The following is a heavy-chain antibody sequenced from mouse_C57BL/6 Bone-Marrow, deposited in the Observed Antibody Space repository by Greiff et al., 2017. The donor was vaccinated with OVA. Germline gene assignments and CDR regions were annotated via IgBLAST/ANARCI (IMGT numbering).Heavy chain of an antibody. CDR2: INSDGGST. CDR1: EYEFPSHD. CDR3: ARHGDGPAWFAY. J-gene: IGHJ3*01. V-gene: IGHV5-2*01. D-gene: IGHD2-3*01. Sequence: EVKLMESGGGLVQPGESLKLSCESNEYEFPSHDMSWVRKTPEKRPELVAAINSDGGSTYYPDTMERRFIISRDNTKKTLYLQMSSLRSEDTALYYCARHGDGPAWFAYWGQGTLVTVSA.